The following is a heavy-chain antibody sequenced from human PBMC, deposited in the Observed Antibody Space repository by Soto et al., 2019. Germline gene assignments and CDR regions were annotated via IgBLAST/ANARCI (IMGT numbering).Heavy chain of an antibody. CDR2: INSDGSST. D-gene: IGHD2-15*01. J-gene: IGHJ6*02. Sequence: GGSLRLSCAASGFTFSRYWMHWVRQAPGKGLVWVSRINSDGSSTSYADSVKGRFTISRDNAKNTLYLQMNSLRAEDTAVDYCARNLSSGCSGGSCYWYYYYYGMDVWGQGTTVTVSS. V-gene: IGHV3-74*01. CDR3: ARNLSSGCSGGSCYWYYYYYGMDV. CDR1: GFTFSRYW.